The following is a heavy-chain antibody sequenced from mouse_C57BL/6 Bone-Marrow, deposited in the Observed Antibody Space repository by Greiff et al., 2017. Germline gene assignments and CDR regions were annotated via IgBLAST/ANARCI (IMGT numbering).Heavy chain of an antibody. V-gene: IGHV1-69*01. CDR1: GYTFTSYW. J-gene: IGHJ4*01. CDR3: ARESHYDSNPYAMDY. D-gene: IGHD2-5*01. CDR2: IDPSDSYT. Sequence: VQLQQPGAELVMPGASVKLSCKASGYTFTSYWMHWVKQRPGQGLEWIGEIDPSDSYTNYNQQFKGQATLTVDKSSSTAYMQLSSLTSEDSAVYCCARESHYDSNPYAMDYWGQGTTVTVSS.